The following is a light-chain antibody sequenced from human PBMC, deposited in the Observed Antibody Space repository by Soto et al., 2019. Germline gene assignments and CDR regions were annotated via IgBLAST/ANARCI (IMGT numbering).Light chain of an antibody. CDR1: QSISSW. V-gene: IGKV1-5*01. Sequence: QMNKTQSTLSAPVGEKVIITCRASQSISSWLAWYQQKPGKAPNLLIYDASSLESGVPSRFSGSGSGTEFTLTISSLQPDDFATYYCQQYHSSWTFGQGTKVDI. CDR3: QQYHSSWT. CDR2: DAS. J-gene: IGKJ1*01.